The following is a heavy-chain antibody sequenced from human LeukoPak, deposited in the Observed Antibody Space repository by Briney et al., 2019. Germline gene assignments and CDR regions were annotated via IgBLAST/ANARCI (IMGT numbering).Heavy chain of an antibody. CDR2: INHSGST. Sequence: SETLSLTCAVYGGSFSGYYWSWIRQPPGKGLEWIGEINHSGSTNYNPSLKSRVTISVDTSKNQFSLKLSSVTAADTAVYYCASGSTDGYCSGGSCYSTSNRFDPWGQGTLVTVSS. CDR1: GGSFSGYY. V-gene: IGHV4-34*01. CDR3: ASGSTDGYCSGGSCYSTSNRFDP. D-gene: IGHD2-15*01. J-gene: IGHJ5*02.